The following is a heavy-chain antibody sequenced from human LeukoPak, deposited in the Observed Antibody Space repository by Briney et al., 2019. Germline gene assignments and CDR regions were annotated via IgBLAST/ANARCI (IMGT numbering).Heavy chain of an antibody. J-gene: IGHJ4*02. CDR2: IYYSGST. CDR3: ARTYYYDSSGYKTGYYFDY. V-gene: IGHV4-59*01. CDR1: GGSFSGYY. Sequence: SETLSLTCAVFGGSFSGYYWSWIRQPPGKGLEWIGYIYYSGSTNYNPSLKSRVTISVDTSKNQFSLKLSSVTAADTAVYYCARTYYYDSSGYKTGYYFDYWGQGTLVTVSS. D-gene: IGHD3-22*01.